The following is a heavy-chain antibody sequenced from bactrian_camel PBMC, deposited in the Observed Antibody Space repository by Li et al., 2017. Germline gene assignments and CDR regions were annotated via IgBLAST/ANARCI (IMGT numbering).Heavy chain of an antibody. CDR3: GADPKTPCWNRNTRYKY. CDR2: IDSRGTT. J-gene: IGHJ4*01. D-gene: IGHD1*01. V-gene: IGHV3S61*01. CDR1: GLGYPFWS. Sequence: HVQLVESGGGSVQAGGSLTLSCAASGLGYPFWSMAWFRQAPGKEREGVARIDSRGTTEYVDSVKGRFTVFKGNAGKTLYLQMNSLRPEDAAMYYCGADPKTPCWNRNTRYKYSGQGTQVTVS.